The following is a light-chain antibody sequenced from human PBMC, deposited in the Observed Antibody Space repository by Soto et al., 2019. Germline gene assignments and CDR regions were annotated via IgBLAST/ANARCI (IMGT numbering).Light chain of an antibody. V-gene: IGLV2-14*01. Sequence: QSALTQPASVSGSPGQSITISCTGTSSDVGGYNYVSWYQQHPGKAPKLMIYDVSNRPSGVSNRFSGSKSGSTASLTISGLQAEDEADYYCSSYTSSSTRVFGTRTKLTVL. CDR3: SSYTSSSTRV. J-gene: IGLJ1*01. CDR2: DVS. CDR1: SSDVGGYNY.